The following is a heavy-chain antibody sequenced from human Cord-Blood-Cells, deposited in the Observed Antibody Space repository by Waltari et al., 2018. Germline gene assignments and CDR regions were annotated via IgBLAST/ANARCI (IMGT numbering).Heavy chain of an antibody. CDR2: INSDGSST. D-gene: IGHD4-17*01. Sequence: EVQLVESGGGLVQPGGSLSLSCAASGFTFSRYWMHWVRQAPGKGLVWVSRINSDGSSTSYADSVKGRFTISRDNAKNTLYLQMNSLRAEDTAVYYCARDYGDYAEYFQHWGQGTLVTVSS. V-gene: IGHV3-74*01. J-gene: IGHJ1*01. CDR3: ARDYGDYAEYFQH. CDR1: GFTFSRYW.